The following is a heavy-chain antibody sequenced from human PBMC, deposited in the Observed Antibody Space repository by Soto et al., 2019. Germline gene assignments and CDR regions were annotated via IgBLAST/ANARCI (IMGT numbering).Heavy chain of an antibody. CDR2: ISPHNFNT. J-gene: IGHJ4*02. D-gene: IGHD3-9*01. CDR1: GYTFTHFY. V-gene: IGHV1-18*01. CDR3: ARDEGGYYILTGYYKAQHFDY. Sequence: QVQLVQSGAEVKKPGDSVKVSCSASGYTFTHFYITWVRQAPGQGLEWMGAISPHNFNTNFAQKFQGRVTLTTDTSTSTAYMELRSLRSDDTAVYSCARDEGGYYILTGYYKAQHFDYWGQGVLGTGSS.